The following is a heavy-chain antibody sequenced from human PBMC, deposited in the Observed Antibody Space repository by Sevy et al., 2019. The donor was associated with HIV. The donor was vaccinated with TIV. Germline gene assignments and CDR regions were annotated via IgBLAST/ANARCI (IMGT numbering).Heavy chain of an antibody. V-gene: IGHV3-23*01. Sequence: GGSLRLSCAVSGFSFDSYGMTWVRQAPGKGLEWVSGISGSGTRTYYADSVKGRFIISRDNSKNTLYLQMNSLRSEDKAIYHCAKGGWGHYDPDEIGYYFYYYNMDVWGKGTTVTVSS. D-gene: IGHD3-22*01. CDR3: AKGGWGHYDPDEIGYYFYYYNMDV. CDR1: GFSFDSYG. CDR2: ISGSGTRT. J-gene: IGHJ6*03.